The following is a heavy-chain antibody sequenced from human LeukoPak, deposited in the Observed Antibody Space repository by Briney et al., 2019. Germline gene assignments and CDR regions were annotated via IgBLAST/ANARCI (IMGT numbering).Heavy chain of an antibody. D-gene: IGHD6-13*01. CDR1: GFTFSSYG. CDR3: AKDRSSSWYGDAFDI. Sequence: PGGSLRLSCAASGFTFSSYGMHWVRQAPGKGLEWVAFIRYDGSNKYYADSVKGRFTISRDNSKNTLYLQMNSLRAEDTAVYYCAKDRSSSWYGDAFDIWGQGTMVTVSS. J-gene: IGHJ3*02. CDR2: IRYDGSNK. V-gene: IGHV3-30*02.